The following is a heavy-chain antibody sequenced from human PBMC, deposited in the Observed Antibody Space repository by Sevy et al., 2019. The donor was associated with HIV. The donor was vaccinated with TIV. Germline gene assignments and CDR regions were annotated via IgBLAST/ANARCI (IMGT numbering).Heavy chain of an antibody. CDR1: GFTFSSYW. Sequence: GGSLRLSCAASGFTFSSYWMSWVRQAPGKGLEWVANIKQDGSEKYYVDSVKGRFTISRDNAKYSLYLQMNSLRAEDTAVYYCARDRITGTPTGDAFDIWGQGTMVTVSS. J-gene: IGHJ3*02. D-gene: IGHD1-7*01. CDR3: ARDRITGTPTGDAFDI. CDR2: IKQDGSEK. V-gene: IGHV3-7*01.